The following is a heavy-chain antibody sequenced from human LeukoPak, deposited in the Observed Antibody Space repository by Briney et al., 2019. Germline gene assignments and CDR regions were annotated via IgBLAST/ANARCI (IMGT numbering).Heavy chain of an antibody. CDR3: ARDARVRVADY. D-gene: IGHD3-10*01. J-gene: IGHJ4*02. Sequence: QPGGSLRLSCAASGFPFSSYWMSWVRQAPGKGLEWVANIKQDGSEKYYVDSVKGRFTISRDNAKNSLYLQMNSLRAEDTAVYYCARDARVRVADYWGQGTLVTVSS. CDR1: GFPFSSYW. CDR2: IKQDGSEK. V-gene: IGHV3-7*01.